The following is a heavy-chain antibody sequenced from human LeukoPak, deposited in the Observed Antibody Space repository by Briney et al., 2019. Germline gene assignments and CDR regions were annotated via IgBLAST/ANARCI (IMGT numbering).Heavy chain of an antibody. CDR1: GFTFNNYA. CDR3: AKPPRLATYYFDY. CDR2: ISGSGGST. J-gene: IGHJ4*02. V-gene: IGHV3-23*01. Sequence: GGSLRLSCAVSGFTFNNYAMSWVRQAPGKGLEWVSGISGSGGSTYYADSVKGRFTISRDNSKNTLYLQVNSLRADDTAVYYCAKPPRLATYYFDYWGQGTLVTVSS. D-gene: IGHD5-24*01.